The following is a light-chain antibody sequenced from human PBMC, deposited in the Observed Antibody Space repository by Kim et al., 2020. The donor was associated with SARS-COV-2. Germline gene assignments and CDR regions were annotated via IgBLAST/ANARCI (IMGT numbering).Light chain of an antibody. V-gene: IGKV1-5*01. J-gene: IGKJ2*01. CDR3: QQYAVFSS. Sequence: LSASVGDRVTITCRASQSVTSWLAWYQQKPGKAPKLLIYGASSLESGVPSRFSGSGSGTEFTLIINSLQPDDFATYYCQQYAVFSSFGQGTKLEI. CDR1: QSVTSW. CDR2: GAS.